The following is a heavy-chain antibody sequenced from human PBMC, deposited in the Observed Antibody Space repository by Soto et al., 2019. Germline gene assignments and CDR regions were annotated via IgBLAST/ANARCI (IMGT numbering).Heavy chain of an antibody. CDR2: IWYDGSNK. CDR3: ARGLRGISFYGMDV. D-gene: IGHD3-16*01. J-gene: IGHJ6*02. CDR1: GFTFSLYG. Sequence: QVQLVESGGGVVQPGRYLRLSCAASGFTFSLYGMHWVRQAPGKGLERVAVIWYDGSNKFYADSVKGRFTISRDNSKNTLYLQMNSLRDEDTAVYYCARGLRGISFYGMDVWGQGTTVIVSS. V-gene: IGHV3-33*01.